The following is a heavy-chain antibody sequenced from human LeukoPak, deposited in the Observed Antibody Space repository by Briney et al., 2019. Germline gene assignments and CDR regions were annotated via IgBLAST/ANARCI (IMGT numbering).Heavy chain of an antibody. D-gene: IGHD5-12*01. J-gene: IGHJ5*02. V-gene: IGHV3-48*03. CDR2: ISSSGSTI. Sequence: PGGSLRLSCAASGFTFSSYEMNWVRQAPGKGLEWVSYISSSGSTIYYADSVKGRFTISRDNAKNSLYLQMNSLRAEDTAVYYCARGRIVATQFVNWFDPWGQGTLVTVSS. CDR3: ARGRIVATQFVNWFDP. CDR1: GFTFSSYE.